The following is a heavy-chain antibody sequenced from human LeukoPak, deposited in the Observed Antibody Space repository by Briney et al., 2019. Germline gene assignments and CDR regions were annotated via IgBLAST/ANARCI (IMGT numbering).Heavy chain of an antibody. CDR2: VNPSSGNS. CDR1: GYTFTSSD. Sequence: ASVKVSCKASGYTFTSSDINWVRQATGQGLQWMGWVNPSSGNSGYAQKFQGRVSMTRNTSITTAYTELISLTSEDTAVYYCARGGSYFMRGFNVWGQGTLVTVSS. D-gene: IGHD1-26*01. V-gene: IGHV1-8*01. J-gene: IGHJ3*01. CDR3: ARGGSYFMRGFNV.